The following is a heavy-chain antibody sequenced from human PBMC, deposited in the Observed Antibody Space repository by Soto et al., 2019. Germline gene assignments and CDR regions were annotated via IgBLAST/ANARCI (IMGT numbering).Heavy chain of an antibody. Sequence: GASVKVSCKASGYTFTSYAMHWVRQAPGQRLEWMGWINAGNGNTKYSQKFQGRVTITRDTSASTAYMELSSLRSEDTAVYYCAREYYDISTGYYRRPFFDYWGQGTLVTVSS. CDR2: INAGNGNT. V-gene: IGHV1-3*01. J-gene: IGHJ4*02. D-gene: IGHD3-9*01. CDR1: GYTFTSYA. CDR3: AREYYDISTGYYRRPFFDY.